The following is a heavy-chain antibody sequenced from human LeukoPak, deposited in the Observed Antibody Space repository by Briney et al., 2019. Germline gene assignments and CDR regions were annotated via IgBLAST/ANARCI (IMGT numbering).Heavy chain of an antibody. J-gene: IGHJ6*03. CDR1: GFTFSSYS. CDR2: IYSGDST. Sequence: PGGSLRLSCAASGFTFSSYSMNWVRQAPGKGLEWVSVIYSGDSTYYADSVKGRFTISRDNSKNTLYLQMNSLRSEDMAVYYCARAGGYSYGSLYYMDVWGKGTTVTVSS. V-gene: IGHV3-66*02. D-gene: IGHD5-18*01. CDR3: ARAGGYSYGSLYYMDV.